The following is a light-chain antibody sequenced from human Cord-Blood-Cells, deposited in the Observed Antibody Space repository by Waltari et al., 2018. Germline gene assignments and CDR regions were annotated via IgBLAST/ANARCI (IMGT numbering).Light chain of an antibody. CDR3: QSYDSSLSGWV. CDR1: SSNIGAGYD. CDR2: GNS. Sequence: QSVLTQPPSVSGAPGQRVTISCTGSSSNIGAGYDVHWYQQLPGLAPKLLIYGNSNRPSGAPDRFSSSKSRTTASLPIAALQAEDEADYFCQSYDSSLSGWVFGGGTRLTV. J-gene: IGLJ3*02. V-gene: IGLV1-40*01.